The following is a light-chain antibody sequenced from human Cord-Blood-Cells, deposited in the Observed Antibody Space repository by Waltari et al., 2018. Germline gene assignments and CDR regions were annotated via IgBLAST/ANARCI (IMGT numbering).Light chain of an antibody. Sequence: QSALTQPASVSESPGQSINISCTGTSSDVGGYNYCSCYQQHPGKAPNLIIYGVSNLPSGVSNAFAASKPVNTFSLTISGLQAEDEADYYCSSYTSSSTLVFGGGTKLTV. CDR3: SSYTSSSTLV. CDR2: GVS. CDR1: SSDVGGYNY. V-gene: IGLV2-14*01. J-gene: IGLJ2*01.